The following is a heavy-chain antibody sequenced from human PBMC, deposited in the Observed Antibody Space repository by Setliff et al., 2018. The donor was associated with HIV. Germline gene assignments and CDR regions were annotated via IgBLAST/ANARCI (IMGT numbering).Heavy chain of an antibody. V-gene: IGHV3-30*03. CDR1: GFTFDSYV. CDR3: ARAFGYHDFWSGYSGDEFDI. CDR2: ISIDGSDT. D-gene: IGHD3-3*01. J-gene: IGHJ3*02. Sequence: GGSLRLSCAATGFTFDSYVFTRIRQAPGKGLEWVAVISIDGSDTFYSDSVKGRFTISRDSSKKTLYLQMNRLRSEDTAVYYCARAFGYHDFWSGYSGDEFDIWGQGTLVTVSS.